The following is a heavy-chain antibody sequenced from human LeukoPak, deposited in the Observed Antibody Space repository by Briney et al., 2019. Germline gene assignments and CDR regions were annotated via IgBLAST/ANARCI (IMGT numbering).Heavy chain of an antibody. CDR1: GGSISSYY. Sequence: SETLSLTCTVSGGSISSYYWNWIRQPPGKGLESIGYVYTSGSTNYNPSVKSRVTISVDASKNQFSLKLSSVTAADTAVYYCARRYNWNYALDYWGQGTLVTVSS. V-gene: IGHV4-4*09. CDR3: ARRYNWNYALDY. D-gene: IGHD1-7*01. CDR2: VYTSGST. J-gene: IGHJ4*02.